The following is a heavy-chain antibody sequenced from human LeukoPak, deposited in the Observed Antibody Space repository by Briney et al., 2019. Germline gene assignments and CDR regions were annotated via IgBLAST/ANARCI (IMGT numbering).Heavy chain of an antibody. J-gene: IGHJ4*02. CDR3: ARDKVAAAPGDY. CDR1: GFTFDDYA. Sequence: GGSLRLSCAASGFTFDDYAMHWVWQAPGKGLEWVSSISSSSSYISYADSMRGRFTISRDNAKNSLYLQMNSLRAEDTAVYYCARDKVAAAPGDYWGQGTLVTVSS. CDR2: ISSSSSYI. V-gene: IGHV3-21*01. D-gene: IGHD2-2*01.